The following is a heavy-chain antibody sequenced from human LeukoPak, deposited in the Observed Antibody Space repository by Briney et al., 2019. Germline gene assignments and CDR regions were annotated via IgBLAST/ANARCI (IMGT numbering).Heavy chain of an antibody. Sequence: GGSLRLSCAASGFTFSSYDMHWVRQATGKGLEWVSGIGTAGDTYYSGSVKGRFTISRENAKNSLYLQMNSLRAGDTAVYYCARGSVAGNHAFDIWGQGTMVTVSS. CDR1: GFTFSSYD. CDR3: ARGSVAGNHAFDI. CDR2: IGTAGDT. V-gene: IGHV3-13*01. J-gene: IGHJ3*02. D-gene: IGHD6-19*01.